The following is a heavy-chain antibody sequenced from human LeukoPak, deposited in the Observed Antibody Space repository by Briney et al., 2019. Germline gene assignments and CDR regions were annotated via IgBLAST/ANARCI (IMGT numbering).Heavy chain of an antibody. D-gene: IGHD2-15*01. CDR1: GVSLRSRNYF. J-gene: IGHJ4*02. CDR2: MYYTGST. V-gene: IGHV4-39*07. CDR3: ARGPNGVADY. Sequence: SGALSLHCTVYGVSLRSRNYFWGWVRQPPREGGEWIGSMYYTGSTYYNPSLKSRVTIAIDTSKNQFSLKLSSVTAADTAVYYCARGPNGVADYWGQGTLVTVSS.